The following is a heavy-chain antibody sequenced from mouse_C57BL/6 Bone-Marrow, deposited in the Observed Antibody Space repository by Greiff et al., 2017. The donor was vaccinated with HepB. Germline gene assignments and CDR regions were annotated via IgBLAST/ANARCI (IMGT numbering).Heavy chain of an antibody. Sequence: DAGGGLVQPKGSLKLSCAASGFTFNTYAMHWVRQAPGKGLEWVARIRSKSSNYATYYADSVKDRFTISRDDSQSMLYLQMNNLKTEDTAMYYCVRVPLYGSEDAMDYWGQGTSVTVSS. V-gene: IGHV10-3*01. J-gene: IGHJ4*01. D-gene: IGHD1-1*01. CDR1: GFTFNTYA. CDR3: VRVPLYGSEDAMDY. CDR2: IRSKSSNYAT.